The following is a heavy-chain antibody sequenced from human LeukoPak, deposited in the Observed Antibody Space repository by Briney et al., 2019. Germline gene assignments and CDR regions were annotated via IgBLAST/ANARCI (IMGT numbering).Heavy chain of an antibody. Sequence: SETLSLTCTVSGGSISSYYWSWIRQPPGKGLEWIGYIYYSGSTNYNPSLKSGVTISVDTSKNQFSLKLSSVTAADTAVYYCARGSSGWYSDYYYGMDVWGQGTTVTVSS. CDR3: ARGSSGWYSDYYYGMDV. D-gene: IGHD6-13*01. V-gene: IGHV4-59*01. J-gene: IGHJ6*02. CDR1: GGSISSYY. CDR2: IYYSGST.